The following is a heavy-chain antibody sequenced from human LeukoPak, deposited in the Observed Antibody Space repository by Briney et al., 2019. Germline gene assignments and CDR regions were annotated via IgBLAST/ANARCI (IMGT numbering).Heavy chain of an antibody. CDR2: INPNRGGS. CDR3: ARERGDYGDYLEFDF. D-gene: IGHD4-17*01. Sequence: ASVKVSCKASGYTFSGYYMHWVRQAPGQGLEWIGWINPNRGGSNYAQKFQGRVTKTRDTSISTAYMELSRLRSDDTAVYYCARERGDYGDYLEFDFWGQGTLVTVSS. J-gene: IGHJ4*02. V-gene: IGHV1-2*02. CDR1: GYTFSGYY.